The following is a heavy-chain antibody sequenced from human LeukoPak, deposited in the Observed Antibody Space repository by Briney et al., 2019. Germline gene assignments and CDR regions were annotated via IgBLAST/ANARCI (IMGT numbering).Heavy chain of an antibody. J-gene: IGHJ4*02. CDR3: AARPGIAVAGLDY. D-gene: IGHD6-19*01. CDR1: GYTFTSSA. CDR2: INPGNGNT. Sequence: ASVKVSCKASGYTFTSSAIHWLRQAPGQRLEWMGWINPGNGNTKYSLNFQGRVTITWDTSASTAYMELSSLRSEDTAVYYCAARPGIAVAGLDYWGQGTLVTVSS. V-gene: IGHV1-3*01.